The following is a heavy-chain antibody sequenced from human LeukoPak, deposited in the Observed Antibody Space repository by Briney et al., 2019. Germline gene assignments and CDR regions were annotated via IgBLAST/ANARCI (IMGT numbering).Heavy chain of an antibody. V-gene: IGHV3-30*02. D-gene: IGHD6-19*01. J-gene: IGHJ4*02. CDR2: IRSDGSNK. CDR3: ARILDSAWGELGY. Sequence: GGSLRLSCAGSGFSFGSYGMHWVRQAPGKGLEWMAFIRSDGSNKYYADSVKGRFTISRDNSKNTLYLQMNSLRAEDTAVYYCARILDSAWGELGYWGQGTLVTVSS. CDR1: GFSFGSYG.